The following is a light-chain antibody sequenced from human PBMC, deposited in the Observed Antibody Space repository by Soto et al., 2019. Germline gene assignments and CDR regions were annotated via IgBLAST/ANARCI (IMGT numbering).Light chain of an antibody. Sequence: EIVLTQSPATLSLSPGERATLSCRASQSVGRFLAWYRQTPGQAPRLLVFDASTRAPGIPARFSGSGSATEFTLTISSLAPEDCAVYYWQQRTFWRATFGQGTRVEI. CDR3: QQRTFWRAT. CDR1: QSVGRF. V-gene: IGKV3-11*01. J-gene: IGKJ1*01. CDR2: DAS.